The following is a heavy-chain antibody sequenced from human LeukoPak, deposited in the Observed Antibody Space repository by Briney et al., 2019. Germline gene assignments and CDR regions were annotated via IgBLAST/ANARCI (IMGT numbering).Heavy chain of an antibody. J-gene: IGHJ4*02. CDR1: GFTYSSYA. D-gene: IGHD6-19*01. Sequence: GGSLRLSCAASGFTYSSYAMSWVRQAPAKELEWVSDISGSGSSTYYADSVKGRLTISRDNSKNTLYLQMNSLRAEDTAVYYCAKYSDSSGWYFDYWGQGTLVTVSS. CDR3: AKYSDSSGWYFDY. V-gene: IGHV3-23*01. CDR2: ISGSGSST.